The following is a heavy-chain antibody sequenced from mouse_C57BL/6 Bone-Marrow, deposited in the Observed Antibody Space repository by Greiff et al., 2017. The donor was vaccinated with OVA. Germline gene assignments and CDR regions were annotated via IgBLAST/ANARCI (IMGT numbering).Heavy chain of an antibody. D-gene: IGHD1-1*01. CDR1: GYTFTSYG. CDR2: IYPRSGNT. V-gene: IGHV1-81*01. J-gene: IGHJ2*01. CDR3: ARSGGFTTVVGAPFDD. Sequence: QVQLQQSGAELARPGASVKLSCKASGYTFTSYGISWVKQRTGQGLEWIGEIYPRSGNTYYNQKFKGKATLTADKSSSTAYMELRSLTSEDSAVYFCARSGGFTTVVGAPFDDRGKGTTLTVSS.